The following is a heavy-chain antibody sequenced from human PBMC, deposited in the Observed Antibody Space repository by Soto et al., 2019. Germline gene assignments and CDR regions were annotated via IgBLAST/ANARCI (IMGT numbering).Heavy chain of an antibody. V-gene: IGHV4-4*02. CDR3: AHRPIVGAAS. J-gene: IGHJ4*02. CDR2: IYHSGST. Sequence: QVQLQESGPGLVKPSRTLSLTCGVFGGSISNSNWWTWVRQPPGKGLEWIGEIYHSGSTNYNSSLMSRVTISLDKVNNQFSLKLTSVTAADTAVYYCAHRPIVGAASWGQGNLVTVSS. D-gene: IGHD1-26*01. CDR1: GGSISNSNW.